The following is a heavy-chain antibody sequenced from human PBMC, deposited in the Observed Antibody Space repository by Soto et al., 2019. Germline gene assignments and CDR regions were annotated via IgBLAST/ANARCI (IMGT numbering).Heavy chain of an antibody. Sequence: QVQLQESGPGLVKPSETLSLTCTVSGGSVSSGSYSWGWIRQPPGKGLEWIGFIYYSGTTNYNPSLKSRVTISVDTSKNQFSLKLSSVTAADTAVYYCARGIDGGWGQGTPVTVSS. CDR2: IYYSGTT. CDR3: ARGIDGG. J-gene: IGHJ4*02. V-gene: IGHV4-61*01. CDR1: GGSVSSGSYS. D-gene: IGHD3-10*01.